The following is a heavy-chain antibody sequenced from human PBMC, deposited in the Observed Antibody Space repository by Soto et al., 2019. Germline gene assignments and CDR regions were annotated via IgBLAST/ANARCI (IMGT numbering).Heavy chain of an antibody. D-gene: IGHD3-22*01. CDR1: GGSISSYY. J-gene: IGHJ4*02. Sequence: SETLSLTCTVSGGSISSYYWSWIRQPPGKGLEWIGYIYYSGSTNYNPSLKSRVTISVDTSKNQFSLKLSSVTAADTAVYYCASYYYDSSGYFNTHFDYWGQGTLVTVSS. V-gene: IGHV4-59*08. CDR3: ASYYYDSSGYFNTHFDY. CDR2: IYYSGST.